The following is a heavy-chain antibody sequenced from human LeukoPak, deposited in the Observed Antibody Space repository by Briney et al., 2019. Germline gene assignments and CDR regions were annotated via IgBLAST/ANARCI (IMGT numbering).Heavy chain of an antibody. CDR1: GYSISSGYY. Sequence: KPSETLSLTCTVSGYSISSGYYWGWIRQPPGKGLEWIGSIYHSGSTYYNPSLKRRVTISVDTSKNQFSLKLSSVTAADTAVYYCAGPRLHPFDPWGKGTLVTVSS. CDR3: AGPRLHPFDP. CDR2: IYHSGST. J-gene: IGHJ5*02. D-gene: IGHD4-11*01. V-gene: IGHV4-38-2*02.